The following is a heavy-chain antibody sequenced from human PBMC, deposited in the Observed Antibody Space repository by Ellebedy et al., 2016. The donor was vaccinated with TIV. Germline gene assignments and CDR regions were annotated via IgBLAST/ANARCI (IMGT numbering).Heavy chain of an antibody. J-gene: IGHJ5*02. CDR2: IYSRGRT. Sequence: MPSETLSLTCTVSGDSLNNNYWSWIRQPAGQGLEWIGRIYSRGRTRTNASLRSRVTMSLDTSKHQFSLNLSSVTAADTAVYYCARDPALPRGRFDTWGQGTLVTVSS. CDR1: GDSLNNNY. V-gene: IGHV4-4*07. CDR3: ARDPALPRGRFDT.